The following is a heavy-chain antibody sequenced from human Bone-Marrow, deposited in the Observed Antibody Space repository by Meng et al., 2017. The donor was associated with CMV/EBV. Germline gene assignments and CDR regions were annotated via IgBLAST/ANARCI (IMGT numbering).Heavy chain of an antibody. J-gene: IGHJ5*02. Sequence: ASVKVSCKASGGTFSSYAISWVRQAPGQGLEWMGWINPNSGGTNYAQKFQGRVTMTRDTSISTAYMELSRLRSDDTAVYYCAREWVRRRFLEWFKWFDPWGQGTLVTVSS. CDR2: INPNSGGT. CDR1: GGTFSSYA. D-gene: IGHD3-3*01. V-gene: IGHV1-2*02. CDR3: AREWVRRRFLEWFKWFDP.